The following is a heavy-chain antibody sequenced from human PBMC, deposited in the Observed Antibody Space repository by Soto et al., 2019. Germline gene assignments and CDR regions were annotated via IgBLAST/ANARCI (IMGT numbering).Heavy chain of an antibody. D-gene: IGHD3-3*01. J-gene: IGHJ5*02. CDR2: ISGSGGST. Sequence: GGSLRLSCAASGFTFSSYAMSWVRQAPGKGLEWVSAISGSGGSTYYADSVKGRFTISRDNSKNTLYLQMNSLRAEDTAVYYCARSLPYDFWTGYPNWFAPWGQRTLVTVSS. V-gene: IGHV3-23*01. CDR3: ARSLPYDFWTGYPNWFAP. CDR1: GFTFSSYA.